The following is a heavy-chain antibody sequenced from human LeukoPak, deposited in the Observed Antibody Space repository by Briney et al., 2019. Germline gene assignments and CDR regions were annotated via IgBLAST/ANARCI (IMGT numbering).Heavy chain of an antibody. CDR3: AKDAVVPGSGGDYFDY. CDR2: ITGNGGST. D-gene: IGHD3-10*01. Sequence: QPGGSLRLSCAASGFTFRSNAMSWVRQAPGKGLEWVSVITGNGGSTYYADSVKGRFTISRDNSKNTLSLQMNSLRAEDTAVYYCAKDAVVPGSGGDYFDYWGQGTLVTVSS. J-gene: IGHJ4*02. V-gene: IGHV3-23*01. CDR1: GFTFRSNA.